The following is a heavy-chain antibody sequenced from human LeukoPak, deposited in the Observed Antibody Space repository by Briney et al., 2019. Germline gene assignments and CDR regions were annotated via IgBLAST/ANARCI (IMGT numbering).Heavy chain of an antibody. CDR2: INPNSGGT. J-gene: IGHJ4*02. V-gene: IGHV1-2*02. CDR3: AREDIVVVIAAIRDPSFDY. D-gene: IGHD2-2*02. Sequence: ASVKVSCKASGCTFTGYYMHWVRQAPGQGLEWMGWINPNSGGTNYAQKFQGRVTMTRDTSISTAYMELSRLRSDDTAVYYCAREDIVVVIAAIRDPSFDYWGQGTLVTVSS. CDR1: GCTFTGYY.